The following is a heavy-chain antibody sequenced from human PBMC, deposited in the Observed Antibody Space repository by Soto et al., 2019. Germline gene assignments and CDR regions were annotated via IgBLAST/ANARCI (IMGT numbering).Heavy chain of an antibody. CDR3: AKDDGRYCSSTSCLGGMDV. CDR1: EFTFNSYA. CDR2: ISGSGTST. J-gene: IGHJ6*02. V-gene: IGHV3-23*01. D-gene: IGHD2-2*01. Sequence: EVQLLESGGGLVQPGGSLRLSCAASEFTFNSYAMNWVRQAPGKGLEWVSGISGSGTSTYHADSVKGRFTISRDNSKNTLYLQMNSLRAEDTAVYYCAKDDGRYCSSTSCLGGMDVWGQGTTVTVSS.